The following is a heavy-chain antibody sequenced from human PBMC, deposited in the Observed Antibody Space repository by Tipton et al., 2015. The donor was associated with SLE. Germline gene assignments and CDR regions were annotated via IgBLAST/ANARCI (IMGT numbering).Heavy chain of an antibody. Sequence: TLSLTCAVYGGSFSGYYWSWIRQPPGKGLEWIGEINHSGSTNYNPPLKSRVTISVDTSKNQFSLKLSSVTAADTAVYYCARRLAAAGAHFDYWGQGTLVTVSS. CDR1: GGSFSGYY. CDR2: INHSGST. J-gene: IGHJ4*02. D-gene: IGHD6-13*01. CDR3: ARRLAAAGAHFDY. V-gene: IGHV4-34*01.